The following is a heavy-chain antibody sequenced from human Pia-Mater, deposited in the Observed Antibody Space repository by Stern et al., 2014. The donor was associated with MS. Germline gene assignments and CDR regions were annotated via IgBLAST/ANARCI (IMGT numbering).Heavy chain of an antibody. CDR2: VWYDGSKT. D-gene: IGHD3-3*01. CDR3: ARGGRFFSIDY. Sequence: VQLVESGGGVVQPGRSLTLSCAASGFTFSSFVMHWVRQAPGKGLEWVAVVWYDGSKTFYVDSVKGRFIISRDNSNNTVYLQMNSLRVDDTAVDYCARGGRFFSIDYWGQGTLGTVSS. CDR1: GFTFSSFV. J-gene: IGHJ4*02. V-gene: IGHV3-33*01.